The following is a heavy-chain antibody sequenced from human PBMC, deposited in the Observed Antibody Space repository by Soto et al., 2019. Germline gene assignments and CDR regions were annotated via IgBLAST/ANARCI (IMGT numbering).Heavy chain of an antibody. CDR1: GFTFSSYA. V-gene: IGHV3-23*01. CDR2: ISGSGGST. CDR3: AKEFYPYNWNAARHFDY. D-gene: IGHD1-20*01. Sequence: GGSLRLSCAASGFTFSSYAMSWVRQAPGKGLEWVSAISGSGGSTYYADSVKGRFTISRDNSKNTLYLQMNSLRAEDTAVYYCAKEFYPYNWNAARHFDYWGQGTLVTVSS. J-gene: IGHJ4*02.